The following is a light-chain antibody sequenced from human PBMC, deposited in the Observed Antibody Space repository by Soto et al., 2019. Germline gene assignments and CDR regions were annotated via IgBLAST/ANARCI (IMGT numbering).Light chain of an antibody. CDR3: ITRDSGLTAGV. CDR1: TSNIGVNY. CDR2: RNI. V-gene: IGLV1-47*01. J-gene: IGLJ3*02. Sequence: QSVLTQPPSASGTPGQRVTISCSGSTSNIGVNYIYWYQQVPGTAPKPLIYRNIERPSGVPDRFSGSKSGTSASLAISGLRSEDEADYYCITRDSGLTAGVFGGGTQLTVL.